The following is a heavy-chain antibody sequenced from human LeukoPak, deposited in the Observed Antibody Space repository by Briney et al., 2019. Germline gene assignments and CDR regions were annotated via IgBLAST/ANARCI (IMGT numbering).Heavy chain of an antibody. CDR1: GFTFSSYS. J-gene: IGHJ6*04. Sequence: GGSLRLSCAASGFTFSSYSMNGVRQAPGKGLEWVSSISTSSIYIYYADSVKGRFTISRDNAKNSLYLQMNSLRAEDTAVYYCAELGITMIGGVWGKGTTVTISS. CDR3: AELGITMIGGV. V-gene: IGHV3-21*01. D-gene: IGHD3-10*02. CDR2: ISTSSIYI.